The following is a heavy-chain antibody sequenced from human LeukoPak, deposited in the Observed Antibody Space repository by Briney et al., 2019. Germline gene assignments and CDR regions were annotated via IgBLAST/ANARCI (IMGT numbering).Heavy chain of an antibody. CDR3: ARDVGTMVRGVFLDY. J-gene: IGHJ4*02. V-gene: IGHV4-31*03. CDR2: IYYSGST. D-gene: IGHD3-10*01. CDR1: GGSISSGGYY. Sequence: PSETLSLTCTVSGGSISSGGYYWSWIRQHPGKGLEWIGYIYYSGSTYYNPSLKGRVTISVDTSKNQFSLKLSSVTAADTAVYYCARDVGTMVRGVFLDYWGQGTLVTVSS.